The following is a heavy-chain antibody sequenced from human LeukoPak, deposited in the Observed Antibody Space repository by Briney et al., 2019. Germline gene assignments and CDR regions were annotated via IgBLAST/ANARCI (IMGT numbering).Heavy chain of an antibody. CDR2: ISAYNGNT. J-gene: IGHJ4*02. D-gene: IGHD2-2*01. V-gene: IGHV1-18*01. Sequence: ASVKVSCKASGYTFTSYGISWVRQAPGQGLEWMGWISAYNGNTSYAQKLQGRVTMTTDTSTSTAYMELRSLRSDDTAVYYCARDKKTYLTLGXNDYWGQGTLVTVSS. CDR1: GYTFTSYG. CDR3: ARDKKTYLTLGXNDY.